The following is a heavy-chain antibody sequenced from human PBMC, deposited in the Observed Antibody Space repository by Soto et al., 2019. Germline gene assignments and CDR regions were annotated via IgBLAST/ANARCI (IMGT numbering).Heavy chain of an antibody. CDR3: ARHWGDDYGDFPDH. CDR1: GDSVSISNHY. CDR2: IYYSGIT. J-gene: IGHJ5*02. D-gene: IGHD4-17*01. Sequence: QLQLQESGPGLVKPSETLSLSCTVSGDSVSISNHYWGWIRQPPGKGLEWIGNIYYSGITYYNPSLKSRVTLSVDTSKNQFSLKLSSVTAADTAVYYCARHWGDDYGDFPDHWGQGTLVTVSS. V-gene: IGHV4-39*01.